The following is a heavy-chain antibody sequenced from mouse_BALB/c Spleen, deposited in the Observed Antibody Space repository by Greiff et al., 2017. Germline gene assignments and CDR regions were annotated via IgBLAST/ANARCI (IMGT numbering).Heavy chain of an antibody. J-gene: IGHJ1*01. Sequence: QVQLQQSGPGLVAPSQSLSITCTVSGFSLTSYGVHWVRQPPGKGLEWLGVIWAGGSTNYNSALMSRLSISKDNSKSQVFLKMNSLQTDDTAMYYCASAYYRYDWYFDVWGAGTTVTVSS. CDR3: ASAYYRYDWYFDV. CDR2: IWAGGST. V-gene: IGHV2-9*02. CDR1: GFSLTSYG. D-gene: IGHD2-14*01.